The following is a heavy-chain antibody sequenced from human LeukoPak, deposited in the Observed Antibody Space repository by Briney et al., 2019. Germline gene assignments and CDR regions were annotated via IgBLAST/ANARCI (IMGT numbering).Heavy chain of an antibody. CDR1: GFTFDDYG. V-gene: IGHV3-20*04. J-gene: IGHJ6*03. D-gene: IGHD1-26*01. Sequence: GGSLRLSCAASGFTFDDYGMSWVRQAPGKGLEWVSGINWNGGSTGYADSVKGRFTISRDNAKNSLYPQMNSLRAEDTALYYCARVRGRYYYYYYMDVWGKGTTVTVSS. CDR2: INWNGGST. CDR3: ARVRGRYYYYYYMDV.